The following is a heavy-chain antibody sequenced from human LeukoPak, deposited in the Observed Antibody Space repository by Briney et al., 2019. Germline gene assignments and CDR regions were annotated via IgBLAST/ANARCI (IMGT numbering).Heavy chain of an antibody. Sequence: GGSLRLSCAASGFIFSSNAMTWVRLAPGKGLECASAITGGGDTTYYADSVKGRFTISRDNAKNSLYLQMNSLRAEDTAVYYCAELGITMIGGVWGKGTTVTISS. J-gene: IGHJ6*04. CDR2: ITGGGDTT. V-gene: IGHV3-23*01. CDR3: AELGITMIGGV. D-gene: IGHD3-10*02. CDR1: GFIFSSNA.